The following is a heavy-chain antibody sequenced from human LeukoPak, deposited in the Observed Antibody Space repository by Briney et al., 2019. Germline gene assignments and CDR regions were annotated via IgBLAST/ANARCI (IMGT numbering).Heavy chain of an antibody. CDR3: ARDKIVGPTTLDY. CDR2: IKQDGGEI. D-gene: IGHD1-26*01. Sequence: GGSLRLSCAASGFTFSSYWMHWVRQAPGKGLEWVANIKQDGGEIYYVDSVKGRFTISRDNAKNSLYLQMNSLRADDTAVYYCARDKIVGPTTLDYWGQGTLVTVSS. CDR1: GFTFSSYW. V-gene: IGHV3-7*01. J-gene: IGHJ4*02.